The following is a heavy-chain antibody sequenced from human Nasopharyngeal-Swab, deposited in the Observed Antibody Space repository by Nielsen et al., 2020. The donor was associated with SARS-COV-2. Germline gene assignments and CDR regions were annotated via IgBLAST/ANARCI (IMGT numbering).Heavy chain of an antibody. J-gene: IGHJ4*02. Sequence: VRQAPGKGLEWVSYISSSGSTIYYADSVKGRFTISRDNSKNTLYLQMNSLRAEDTAVYYCASSIPPRYWGQGTLVTVSS. CDR3: ASSIPPRY. V-gene: IGHV3-48*01. CDR2: ISSSGSTI.